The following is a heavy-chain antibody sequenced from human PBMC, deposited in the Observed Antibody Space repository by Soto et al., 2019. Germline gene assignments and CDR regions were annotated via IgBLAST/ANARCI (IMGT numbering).Heavy chain of an antibody. V-gene: IGHV3-33*01. Sequence: QVQLVESGGGVVQPGRSLRLSCAASGFSLSDYGMHWVRQAPGKGLEWVALIWYDGSNKYYEDSVKGRFTISRDNSKNTLFLQMNSLRVEDTAVYYCARGSHTWNSSEFYFYYNLDVWRQGTTVTVSS. J-gene: IGHJ6*03. D-gene: IGHD1-20*01. CDR3: ARGSHTWNSSEFYFYYNLDV. CDR1: GFSLSDYG. CDR2: IWYDGSNK.